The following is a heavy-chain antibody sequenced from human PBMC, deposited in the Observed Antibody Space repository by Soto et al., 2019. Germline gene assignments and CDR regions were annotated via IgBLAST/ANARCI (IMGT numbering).Heavy chain of an antibody. CDR2: ITDNGGDT. D-gene: IGHD3-10*01. J-gene: IGHJ4*02. V-gene: IGHV3-23*01. Sequence: GGSLRLSCVASVISVGSRAMSWVRQAPGEGLEWVSSITDNGGDTKSADSVRGRFTISRDNSKNTLYLQMSSLRAEDSAVYYCARGSTDSYPGSRIFDFWGRGTLVTVSS. CDR1: VISVGSRA. CDR3: ARGSTDSYPGSRIFDF.